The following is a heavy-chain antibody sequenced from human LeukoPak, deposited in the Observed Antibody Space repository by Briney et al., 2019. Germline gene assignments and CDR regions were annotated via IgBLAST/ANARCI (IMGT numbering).Heavy chain of an antibody. CDR1: GGSFSGYY. D-gene: IGHD1-26*01. CDR2: IYTSGST. V-gene: IGHV4-59*10. Sequence: KPSETLSLTCAVYGGSFSGYYWSWIRQPAGKGLEWIGRIYTSGSTNYNPSLKSRVTMSVDTSKNQFSLKLSSVTAADTAVYYCASESPGAYYFDYWGQGTLVTVSS. J-gene: IGHJ4*02. CDR3: ASESPGAYYFDY.